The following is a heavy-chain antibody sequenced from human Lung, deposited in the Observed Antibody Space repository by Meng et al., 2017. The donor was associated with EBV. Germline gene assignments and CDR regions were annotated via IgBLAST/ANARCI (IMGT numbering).Heavy chain of an antibody. D-gene: IGHD1-26*01. V-gene: IGHV3-23*01. J-gene: IGHJ4*02. Sequence: EVQLLESGGGLVPPXGSLVLCCPASGFTFSSYAMSWVRQAPGKGLEWVSSISGSGASTYYADSVKGRFTISRDNSKNSLSLQLNSLRAEDTAVYYCAKVGPSGSYLDYSFDYWGQGTLVTVSS. CDR1: GFTFSSYA. CDR3: AKVGPSGSYLDYSFDY. CDR2: ISGSGAST.